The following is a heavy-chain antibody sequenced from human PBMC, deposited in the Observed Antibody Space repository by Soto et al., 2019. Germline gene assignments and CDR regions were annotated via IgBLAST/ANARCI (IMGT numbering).Heavy chain of an antibody. CDR2: SHHSGT. D-gene: IGHD4-17*01. CDR1: GGSISSGGYY. J-gene: IGHJ4*02. CDR3: ASGGRHTVTGDF. V-gene: IGHV4-31*03. Sequence: QVPLQESGPGLVKTSQTLSLTCTVSGGSISSGGYYWNWIRQYPGKGLEWIGYSHHSGTYCNPSLMRRVTISAETSKNQLCLRLSAVTAADTALYYCASGGRHTVTGDFWGQWTLVTGSS.